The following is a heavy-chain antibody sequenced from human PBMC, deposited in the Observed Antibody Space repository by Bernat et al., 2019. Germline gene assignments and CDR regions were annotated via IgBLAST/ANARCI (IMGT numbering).Heavy chain of an antibody. J-gene: IGHJ6*03. CDR2: ISSSSSYI. D-gene: IGHD2-2*01. Sequence: EVQLVESGGGLVKPGGSLRLSCAASGFTFSSYSMNWVRQAPGKGLEWVSSISSSSSYIYYADSVKGRFTISRDNAKNSLYLQMNSLRAEDTAVYYCARGAGPAARIYVRIRYYYYYMDVWGKGTTVTVSS. CDR1: GFTFSSYS. V-gene: IGHV3-21*01. CDR3: ARGAGPAARIYVRIRYYYYYMDV.